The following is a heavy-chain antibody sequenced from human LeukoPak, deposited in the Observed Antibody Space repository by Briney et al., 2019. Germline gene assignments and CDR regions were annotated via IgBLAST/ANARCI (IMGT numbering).Heavy chain of an antibody. Sequence: PGGSLRLSCAASGFSFNSYGMHWVRQAPGKGLEWVAFIRYDGSDKFYADSVKGRFTMSRDNSKNTVFLQMNSLIRDDTAVDYCARIDGMYAMDVWGQRTTVIVSS. J-gene: IGHJ6*01. V-gene: IGHV3-30*02. D-gene: IGHD1-14*01. CDR2: IRYDGSDK. CDR3: ARIDGMYAMDV. CDR1: GFSFNSYG.